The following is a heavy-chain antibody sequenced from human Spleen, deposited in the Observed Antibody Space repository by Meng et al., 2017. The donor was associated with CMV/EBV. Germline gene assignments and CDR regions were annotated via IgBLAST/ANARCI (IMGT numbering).Heavy chain of an antibody. J-gene: IGHJ6*02. CDR1: GGSISTYY. Sequence: SETLSLTCTVSGGSISTYYWSWIRQPPGKGLEWIGYVYHNGKINHNPSLKSRVAMSVDTSKSQFSLKLRSATAADTAIYYCARGGVVPAAANYFYMDVWGHGTTVTVSS. CDR3: ARGGVVPAAANYFYMDV. V-gene: IGHV4-59*01. D-gene: IGHD2-2*01. CDR2: VYHNGKI.